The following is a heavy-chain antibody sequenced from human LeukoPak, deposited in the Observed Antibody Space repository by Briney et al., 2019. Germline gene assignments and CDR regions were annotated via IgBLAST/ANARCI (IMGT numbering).Heavy chain of an antibody. CDR3: AKDMDHDYDDYGFDY. CDR2: ISLSSGVI. Sequence: HPGGSLRLSCAASGFTFSSSGMTWVRQAPGKGLEWIAYISLSSGVIYYADSVKGRCTISRDNSKNTVYLQMNSLRAEDTAVYYCAKDMDHDYDDYGFDYWGQGTPVTVSS. CDR1: GFTFSSSG. D-gene: IGHD4-17*01. J-gene: IGHJ4*02. V-gene: IGHV3-48*01.